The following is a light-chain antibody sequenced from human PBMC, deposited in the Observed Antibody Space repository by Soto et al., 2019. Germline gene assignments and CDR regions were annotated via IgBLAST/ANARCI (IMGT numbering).Light chain of an antibody. J-gene: IGKJ1*01. CDR3: QQYNNWPQT. Sequence: EIVMTQSPATLSVYKGERATLSCRASQSVSSNLAWYQQKPGQAPRLLIYGASTRATGIPARFSGSGSGTEFTLTISSLQSEDFAVYYCQQYNNWPQTFGQGTKVDIK. V-gene: IGKV3-15*01. CDR1: QSVSSN. CDR2: GAS.